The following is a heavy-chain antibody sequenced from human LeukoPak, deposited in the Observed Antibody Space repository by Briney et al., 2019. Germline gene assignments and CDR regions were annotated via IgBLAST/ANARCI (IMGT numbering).Heavy chain of an antibody. CDR3: ARGGSTTVVSFDY. J-gene: IGHJ4*02. V-gene: IGHV4-30-2*01. Sequence: SETLSLTCTVSGGSISSSGYSWTWIRQPPGKGLEWIGYIYHSGSTFYNPSLKSRVTISIDRSKNQFSLKLTSVTAADTAVYYCARGGSTTVVSFDYWGQGTLVTVS. CDR1: GGSISSSGYS. CDR2: IYHSGST. D-gene: IGHD4-23*01.